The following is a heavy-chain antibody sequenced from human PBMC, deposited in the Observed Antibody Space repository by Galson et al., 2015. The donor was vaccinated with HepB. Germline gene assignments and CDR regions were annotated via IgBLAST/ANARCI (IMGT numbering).Heavy chain of an antibody. CDR3: AKGDSSGYYLSDY. V-gene: IGHV3-23*01. J-gene: IGHJ4*02. CDR2: ISGSGGST. D-gene: IGHD3-22*01. Sequence: SLRLSCAASGFTFSSYAMSWVRQAPGKGLEWVSAISGSGGSTYYADSVKGRFTISRDNSKNTLYLQINSLRAEDTAVYYCAKGDSSGYYLSDYWGQGTLVTVSS. CDR1: GFTFSSYA.